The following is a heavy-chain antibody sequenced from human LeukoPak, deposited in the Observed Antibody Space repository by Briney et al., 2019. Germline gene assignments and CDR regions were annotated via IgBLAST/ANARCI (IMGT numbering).Heavy chain of an antibody. V-gene: IGHV4-30-2*01. CDR2: IYHSGST. CDR3: ARMVRGLYWFDP. J-gene: IGHJ5*02. Sequence: SETLSLTCAVSGGSISSGGYSWSWIRQPPGKGLEWIGYIYHSGSTYYNPSLKSRVTISVDRSKNQFSLKLSSVTAADTAVYYCARMVRGLYWFDPWGQRTLVTVSS. CDR1: GGSISSGGYS. D-gene: IGHD3-10*01.